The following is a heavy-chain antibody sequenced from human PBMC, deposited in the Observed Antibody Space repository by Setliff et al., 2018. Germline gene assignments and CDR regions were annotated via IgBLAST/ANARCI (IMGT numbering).Heavy chain of an antibody. CDR3: ARNTPKLPELGIYGRFDY. J-gene: IGHJ4*02. D-gene: IGHD7-27*01. V-gene: IGHV4-39*07. CDR1: GLSISTNRYY. Sequence: PSETLSLTCTVSGLSISTNRYYWGWLRQPPGRGLELIGLMHSDGATYSNPSLQSRVTLSLDTSNNQFSLKLTSVTAADTAVYYCARNTPKLPELGIYGRFDYWGQGILVTVSS. CDR2: MHSDGAT.